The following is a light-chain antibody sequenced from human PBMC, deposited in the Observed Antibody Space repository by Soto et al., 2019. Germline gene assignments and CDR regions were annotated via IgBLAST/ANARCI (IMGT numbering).Light chain of an antibody. CDR1: QSVGSL. CDR3: QQYNNWPIT. J-gene: IGKJ5*01. CDR2: RAS. Sequence: STLSVSPGGRATLSCRASQSVGSLLAWYQQKPCQAPRLLIYRASTRATGVPATFTGSGSGTEFTLTISSLQSEDFAIYYCQQYNNWPITFGPGTRLEIK. V-gene: IGKV3-15*01.